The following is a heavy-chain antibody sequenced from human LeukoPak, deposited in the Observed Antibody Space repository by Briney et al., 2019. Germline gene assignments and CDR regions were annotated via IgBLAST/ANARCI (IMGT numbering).Heavy chain of an antibody. Sequence: KPSETLSLTCAVYGGSFSGYYWSWIRQPPGKGLEWIGEINHSGSTNYNPSLKSRVTISVDTSKNQFSLKLSSVTAADTAVYYCARHGHDTGNFYAHFDYWGQGALVTVSS. J-gene: IGHJ4*02. D-gene: IGHD1-26*01. CDR1: GGSFSGYY. V-gene: IGHV4-34*01. CDR3: ARHGHDTGNFYAHFDY. CDR2: INHSGST.